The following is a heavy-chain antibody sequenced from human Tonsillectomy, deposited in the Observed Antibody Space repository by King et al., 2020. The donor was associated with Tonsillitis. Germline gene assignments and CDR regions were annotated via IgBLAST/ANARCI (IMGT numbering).Heavy chain of an antibody. CDR3: AKTLAAVKAGCDY. D-gene: IGHD4-17*01. Sequence: VQLVESGGGVVQPGRSLRLSCAASGFTFSRYAMHWVRQAPGKGLEWVAVISHDVRNIYYADTVKGRFTISRDNSKNTLYLHMNSLRAEDTAVYYCAKTLAAVKAGCDYWGQGTLVTVSS. CDR2: ISHDVRNI. J-gene: IGHJ4*02. CDR1: GFTFSRYA. V-gene: IGHV3-30*18.